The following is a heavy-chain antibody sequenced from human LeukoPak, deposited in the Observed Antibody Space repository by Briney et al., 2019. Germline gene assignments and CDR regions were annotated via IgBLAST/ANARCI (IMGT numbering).Heavy chain of an antibody. CDR3: ARGGIAAAAPRFYFDY. CDR1: GGTFSSYA. V-gene: IGHV1-69*13. D-gene: IGHD6-13*01. J-gene: IGHJ4*02. Sequence: SVKVSCKASGGTFSSYAISWVRQAPGQGLEWMGGIIPIFGTANYAQKFQGRVTITADGSTSTAYMELSSLRSEDTAVYYCARGGIAAAAPRFYFDYWGQGTLVTVSS. CDR2: IIPIFGTA.